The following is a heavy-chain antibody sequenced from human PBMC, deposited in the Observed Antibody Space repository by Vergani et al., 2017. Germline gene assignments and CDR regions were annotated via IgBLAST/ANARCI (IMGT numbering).Heavy chain of an antibody. CDR3: ARERYYYDSSGSIFDY. D-gene: IGHD3-22*01. J-gene: IGHJ4*02. V-gene: IGHV3-66*02. CDR2: IYSGGST. CDR1: GFTVSSNY. Sequence: EVQLVESGGGLVQPGGSLRLSCAASGFTVSSNYMSWVRQAPGKGLEWVSVIYSGGSTYYADSVKGRFTISRDNSKNTLYLQMNSLRAEDTAVYYCARERYYYDSSGSIFDYWGQGTLVTVSS.